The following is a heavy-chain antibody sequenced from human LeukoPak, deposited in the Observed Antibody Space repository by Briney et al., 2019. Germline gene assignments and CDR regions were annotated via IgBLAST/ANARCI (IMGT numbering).Heavy chain of an antibody. CDR2: ISSSSSTI. CDR3: AREETRITMLRGVTYFEY. CDR1: GFTFSSYA. V-gene: IGHV3-48*01. Sequence: GGSLRLSCAASGFTFSSYAMNWVRQAPGKGLEWISYISSSSSTIYYADSVKGRFTISRDNAKNSLDLQMNSLRAEDTALYYCAREETRITMLRGVTYFEYWGQGTLVTVSS. D-gene: IGHD3-10*01. J-gene: IGHJ4*02.